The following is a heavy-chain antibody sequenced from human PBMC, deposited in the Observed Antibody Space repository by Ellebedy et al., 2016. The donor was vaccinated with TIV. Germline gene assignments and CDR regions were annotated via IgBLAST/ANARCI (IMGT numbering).Heavy chain of an antibody. V-gene: IGHV1-18*01. D-gene: IGHD3-10*01. CDR3: ATLWGHLPFDY. CDR1: GYTFTSYG. CDR2: ISAYNGNT. J-gene: IGHJ4*02. Sequence: AASVKVSCNASGYTFTSYGISWVRQAPGQGLEWMGWISAYNGNTNYAQKFQGRVTMTEDTSTDTAYMELSSLRSEDTAVYYCATLWGHLPFDYWGQGTLVTVSS.